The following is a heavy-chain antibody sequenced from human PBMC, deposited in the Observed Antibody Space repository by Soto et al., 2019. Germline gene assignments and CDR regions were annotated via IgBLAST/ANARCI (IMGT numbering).Heavy chain of an antibody. V-gene: IGHV1-18*01. CDR1: GYTFTSYG. Sequence: QVQLVQSGAEVKKPGASVKVSCKASGYTFTSYGISWVRQAPGQGLEWMGWISGYNGHTKYAQKLQGRVTMTTDTSTSTAYMELGSLRSDAAAVDYCSKDVGGWEDYWGQGTMVTFSS. CDR2: ISGYNGHT. D-gene: IGHD6-19*01. CDR3: SKDVGGWEDY. J-gene: IGHJ4*02.